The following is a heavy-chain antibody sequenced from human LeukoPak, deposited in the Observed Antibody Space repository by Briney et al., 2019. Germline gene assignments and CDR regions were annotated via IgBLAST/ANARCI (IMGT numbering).Heavy chain of an antibody. CDR1: GGSITRRSYY. V-gene: IGHV4-39*01. Sequence: SETLSLTCTVSGGSITRRSYYWGWIRQPPGKGLEWIGSIYYTGSIYNNPALKSRVTISVDTSKNQFSLKLRSVTAADKAVYYCVRHQLLLEPAWFDPWGQGTLVTVSS. CDR3: VRHQLLLEPAWFDP. J-gene: IGHJ5*02. CDR2: IYYTGSI. D-gene: IGHD2-2*01.